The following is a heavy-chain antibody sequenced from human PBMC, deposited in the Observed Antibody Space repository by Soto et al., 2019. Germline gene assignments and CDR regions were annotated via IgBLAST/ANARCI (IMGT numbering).Heavy chain of an antibody. V-gene: IGHV6-1*01. Sequence: SQTLSLTCAIAGDSVSSNSAGWSWVRQSPSRGLEWLGRTYYRSKWYYEYAVSVRGRITINPDTSKNQYSLQLNSVTPEDTAVYFCARGEQYSGRIFDYWGQGTLVTVSS. CDR2: TYYRSKWYY. D-gene: IGHD1-26*01. J-gene: IGHJ4*01. CDR3: ARGEQYSGRIFDY. CDR1: GDSVSSNSAG.